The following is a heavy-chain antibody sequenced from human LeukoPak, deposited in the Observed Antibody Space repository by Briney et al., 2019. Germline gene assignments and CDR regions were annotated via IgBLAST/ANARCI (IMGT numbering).Heavy chain of an antibody. CDR1: GGSISSYY. V-gene: IGHV4-59*01. Sequence: KTSETLSLTCTVSGGSISSYYWSWIRQPPGKGLEWIGYIYYSGSTNYNPSLRSRVTISVDTSKNQFSLKLSSVTAADTAVYYCARDYSSGWYDYWGQGTLVTVSS. CDR3: ARDYSSGWYDY. J-gene: IGHJ4*02. CDR2: IYYSGST. D-gene: IGHD6-19*01.